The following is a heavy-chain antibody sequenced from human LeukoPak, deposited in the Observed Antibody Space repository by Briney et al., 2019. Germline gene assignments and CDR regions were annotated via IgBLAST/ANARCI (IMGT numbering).Heavy chain of an antibody. CDR2: ISSSGSTI. CDR3: ARAHPTDYYMDV. Sequence: GGSLRLSCAASGFTFSDYYMSWIRQAPGRGLEWVSYISSSGSTIYYADSVKGRFTISRDNAKNSLYLQMISLRAEDTAVYYCARAHPTDYYMDVWGQGTTVTVSS. J-gene: IGHJ6*03. CDR1: GFTFSDYY. V-gene: IGHV3-11*04.